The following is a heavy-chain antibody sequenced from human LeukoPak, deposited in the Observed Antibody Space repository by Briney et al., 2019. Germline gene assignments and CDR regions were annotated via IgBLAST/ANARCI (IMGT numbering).Heavy chain of an antibody. Sequence: HPAGSLRLSSTASGFTFGDYAISWVRQAPGKGLEWVSGISNSGGSTYYADSVKGRFTIARDNAKNSLSLQMNNLTADDTAVYYCARRIRSSWYWGYYFDHWGQGTLVTVSS. CDR2: ISNSGGST. V-gene: IGHV3-48*03. CDR1: GFTFGDYA. CDR3: ARRIRSSWYWGYYFDH. J-gene: IGHJ4*02. D-gene: IGHD6-13*01.